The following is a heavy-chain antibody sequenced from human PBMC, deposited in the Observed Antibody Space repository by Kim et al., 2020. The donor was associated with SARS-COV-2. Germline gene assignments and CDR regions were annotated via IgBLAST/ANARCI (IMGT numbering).Heavy chain of an antibody. J-gene: IGHJ4*02. CDR3: ARVYGDYDYYFDY. D-gene: IGHD4-17*01. Sequence: YVGSVKTRLPISRDNAKHSLYLQMNGLRAGDTGVYYCARVYGDYDYYFDYWGQGTLVTVSS. V-gene: IGHV3-7*04.